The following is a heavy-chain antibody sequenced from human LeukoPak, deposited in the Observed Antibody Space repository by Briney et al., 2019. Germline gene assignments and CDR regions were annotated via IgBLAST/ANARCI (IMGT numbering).Heavy chain of an antibody. CDR2: MYSGGGT. CDR1: GFSVTRNY. V-gene: IGHV3-53*01. Sequence: GGSLRLSCAASGFSVTRNYVSWVRQAPGKGLEWVSLMYSGGGTSYADSGKGRFTISRDTSKNTLYLQMSSLRAEDTALYYCARYDNGKDYFDYWGQGTLVTVSS. D-gene: IGHD1-1*01. J-gene: IGHJ4*02. CDR3: ARYDNGKDYFDY.